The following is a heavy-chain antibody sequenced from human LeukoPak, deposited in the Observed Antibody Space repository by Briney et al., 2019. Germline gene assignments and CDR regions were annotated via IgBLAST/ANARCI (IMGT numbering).Heavy chain of an antibody. Sequence: SETLSLTCAVSGGSISSNNYYWGWIRQPPGKGLEWIGSIYYGGYTYYNPSLKSRVTISVDTSKNQFSLKLSSVTAADTAIYYCQSRFLEWLLDYWGQGTLVTVSS. V-gene: IGHV4-39*01. CDR1: GGSISSNNYY. CDR3: QSRFLEWLLDY. D-gene: IGHD3-3*01. J-gene: IGHJ4*02. CDR2: IYYGGYT.